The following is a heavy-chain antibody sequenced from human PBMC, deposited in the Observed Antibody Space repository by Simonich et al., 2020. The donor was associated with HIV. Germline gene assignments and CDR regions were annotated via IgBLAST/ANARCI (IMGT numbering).Heavy chain of an antibody. CDR3: ARQSRYSDAFDI. D-gene: IGHD2-15*01. CDR1: GHSLTDLS. J-gene: IGHJ3*02. V-gene: IGHV1-3*01. CDR2: INVGNGNT. Sequence: QVQLFQSGAEVKKPGASVKVSCKVSGHSLTDLSMHWVRQTPGKRLEWMGWINVGNGNTKYSQKFQGRVTITRDTSASTAYMELSSLRSEDTAVYYCARQSRYSDAFDIWGQGTMVTVSS.